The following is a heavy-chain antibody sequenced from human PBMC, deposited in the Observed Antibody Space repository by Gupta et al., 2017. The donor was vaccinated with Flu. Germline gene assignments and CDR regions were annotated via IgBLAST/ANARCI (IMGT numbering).Heavy chain of an antibody. D-gene: IGHD6-13*01. Sequence: EVQLVESGGGLVKPGGSLRLSCAASGFTFSSYSMNWVRQAPGKGLEWVSSISSSSSYIYYADSVKGRFTISRDNAKNSLYLQMNSLRAEDTAVYYCARDDPYSSSWYDYWGQGTLVTVSS. CDR1: GFTFSSYS. V-gene: IGHV3-21*01. CDR2: ISSSSSYI. J-gene: IGHJ4*02. CDR3: ARDDPYSSSWYDY.